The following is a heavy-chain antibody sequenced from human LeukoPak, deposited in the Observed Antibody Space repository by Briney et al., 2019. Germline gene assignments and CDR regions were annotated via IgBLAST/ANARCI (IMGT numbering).Heavy chain of an antibody. V-gene: IGHV5-51*01. D-gene: IGHD6-19*01. Sequence: GESLKISCKGSGYSFTSYWIGWVRQMPDKGLEWMGIIHPHDSNTRYSPSFQGQVTISADKSISTAYLQWTSLKASDTAIYYCARSFVAGAGYYYGMDVWGQGTTVTVSS. CDR3: ARSFVAGAGYYYGMDV. CDR2: IHPHDSNT. CDR1: GYSFTSYW. J-gene: IGHJ6*02.